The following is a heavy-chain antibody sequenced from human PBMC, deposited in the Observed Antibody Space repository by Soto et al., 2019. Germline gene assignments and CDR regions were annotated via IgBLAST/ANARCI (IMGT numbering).Heavy chain of an antibody. CDR1: GGSISSSSYY. CDR3: ARCVGGVGATGWFDP. CDR2: IYYSGST. Sequence: QLQLQESGPGLVKPSETLSLTCTVSGGSISSSSYYWGWIRQPPGKGLEWIGSIYYSGSTYYNPSLKSRVSISVDTSTNHVSLQLSSVTAADTAMYYCARCVGGVGATGWFDPWGQGTLVTVSS. V-gene: IGHV4-39*02. J-gene: IGHJ5*02. D-gene: IGHD1-26*01.